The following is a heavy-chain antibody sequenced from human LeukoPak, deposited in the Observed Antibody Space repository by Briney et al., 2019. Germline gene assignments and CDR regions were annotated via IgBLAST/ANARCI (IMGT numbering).Heavy chain of an antibody. CDR3: ARALSYYDFWSGYYNY. CDR2: INPNSGGT. Sequence: ASVKVSCKASGGTFSSYAISWVRQAPGQGLEWMGWINPNSGGTNYAQKFQGRVTMTRDTSISTAYMELSRLRSDDTAVYYCARALSYYDFWSGYYNYWGQGTLVTVSS. D-gene: IGHD3-3*01. J-gene: IGHJ4*02. CDR1: GGTFSSYA. V-gene: IGHV1-2*02.